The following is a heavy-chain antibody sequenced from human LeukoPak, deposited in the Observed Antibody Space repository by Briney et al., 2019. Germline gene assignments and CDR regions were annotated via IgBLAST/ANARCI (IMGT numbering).Heavy chain of an antibody. CDR3: ATAGCSSTSCQHGTTGSDYYYYGMDV. CDR2: FDPEDGET. V-gene: IGHV1-24*01. Sequence: ASVKVSCKVSGYTLTELSMHWVRQAPGKGLEWMGGFDPEDGETIYTQKFQGRVTMIEDTSTDTAYMELSSLRSEDTAVYYCATAGCSSTSCQHGTTGSDYYYYGMDVWGQGTTVTVSS. CDR1: GYTLTELS. J-gene: IGHJ6*02. D-gene: IGHD2-2*01.